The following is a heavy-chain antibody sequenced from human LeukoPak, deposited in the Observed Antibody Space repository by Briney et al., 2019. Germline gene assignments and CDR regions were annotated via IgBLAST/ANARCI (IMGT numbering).Heavy chain of an antibody. Sequence: ASVKVSCKASGYTFTGYYMHWVRQAPGQGLEWMGWINPNSGGTNYAQKFQGRVTITRNTSISTAYMELSSLRSEDTAVYYCARGGRWYSSSAGLRYWGQGTLVTVSS. CDR2: INPNSGGT. V-gene: IGHV1-2*02. CDR3: ARGGRWYSSSAGLRY. CDR1: GYTFTGYY. J-gene: IGHJ4*02. D-gene: IGHD6-6*01.